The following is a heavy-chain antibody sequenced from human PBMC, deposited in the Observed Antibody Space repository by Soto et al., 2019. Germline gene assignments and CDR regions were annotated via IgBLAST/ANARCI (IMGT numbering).Heavy chain of an antibody. CDR2: IIPILGIA. J-gene: IGHJ6*03. Sequence: QVQLVQSGAEVKKPGSSVKVSCKASGGTFSSYTISWVRQAPGQGLEWMGRIIPILGIANYAQKFQGRVTIPPEKTTRTAYKELSSLRSEDTAVYYCASGGCSGGSCYSPTDYYYYMDVWGKGTTVTVSS. D-gene: IGHD2-15*01. V-gene: IGHV1-69*02. CDR1: GGTFSSYT. CDR3: ASGGCSGGSCYSPTDYYYYMDV.